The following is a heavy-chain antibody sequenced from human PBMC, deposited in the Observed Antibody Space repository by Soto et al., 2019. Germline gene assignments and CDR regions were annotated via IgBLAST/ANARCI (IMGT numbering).Heavy chain of an antibody. D-gene: IGHD3-9*01. CDR3: AIQTVYDILTGYRDYYYSYGMDV. V-gene: IGHV5-10-1*01. CDR1: GYSFTSYW. CDR2: IDPSDSYT. Sequence: GESLKISCKGSGYSFTSYWISWVRQMPGKGLEWMWRIDPSDSYTNYSTSFQGHVTISADKSISTAYLQWSSLKASDTAMYYCAIQTVYDILTGYRDYYYSYGMDVWGQGTTVTVSS. J-gene: IGHJ6*02.